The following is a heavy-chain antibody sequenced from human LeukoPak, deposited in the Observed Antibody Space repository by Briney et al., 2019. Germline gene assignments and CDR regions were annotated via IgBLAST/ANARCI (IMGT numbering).Heavy chain of an antibody. J-gene: IGHJ4*02. V-gene: IGHV1-24*01. CDR1: GYTLTELS. CDR3: ATGGIAAAGEMGFDY. Sequence: ASVKVSFKVSGYTLTELSMHWVRQAPGKGLEWMGGFDPEDGETIYAQKFQGRVTMTEDTPTDTAYMELSSLRSEDTAVYYCATGGIAAAGEMGFDYWGQGTLVTVSS. CDR2: FDPEDGET. D-gene: IGHD6-13*01.